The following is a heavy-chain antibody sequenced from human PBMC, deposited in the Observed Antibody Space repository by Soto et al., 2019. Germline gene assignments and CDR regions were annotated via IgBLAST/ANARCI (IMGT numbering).Heavy chain of an antibody. V-gene: IGHV3-23*01. J-gene: IGHJ4*02. D-gene: IGHD2-2*01. Sequence: EVQLLESGGGLVQPGGSLRLSCAASGFTFRSYGMNWVRQAPGQGLEWVSGISGRAETTYYADSVKGRFTMARDNSKNTVFLRMNSLRAEDTAIYYCVKDRQLGVPGYSLDFWGQGALVTVSS. CDR1: GFTFRSYG. CDR3: VKDRQLGVPGYSLDF. CDR2: ISGRAETT.